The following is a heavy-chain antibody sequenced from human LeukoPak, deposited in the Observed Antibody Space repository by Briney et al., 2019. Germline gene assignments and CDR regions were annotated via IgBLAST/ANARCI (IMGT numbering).Heavy chain of an antibody. D-gene: IGHD6-6*01. CDR1: GYTFTVYY. Sequence: ASVKVSCKTSGYTFTVYYIHWIRQAPGQGLEWMVWVAPRNGGTNYAQRFQGRVSMTRDTSISTVYMELRSLISDDTAVYYCARGLLGTSSSVGYFDSWGQGTLVTVSS. CDR3: ARGLLGTSSSVGYFDS. V-gene: IGHV1-2*02. J-gene: IGHJ4*02. CDR2: VAPRNGGT.